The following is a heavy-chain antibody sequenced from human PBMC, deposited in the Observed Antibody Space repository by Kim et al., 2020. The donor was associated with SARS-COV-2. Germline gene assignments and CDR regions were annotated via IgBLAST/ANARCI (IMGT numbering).Heavy chain of an antibody. Sequence: NPSLKSRVTISVDKSKNQFSLKLSSVTAADTAVYYCAGPYCSGGSCYLGSWGQGTLVTVSS. J-gene: IGHJ4*02. CDR3: AGPYCSGGSCYLGS. D-gene: IGHD2-15*01. V-gene: IGHV4-4*02.